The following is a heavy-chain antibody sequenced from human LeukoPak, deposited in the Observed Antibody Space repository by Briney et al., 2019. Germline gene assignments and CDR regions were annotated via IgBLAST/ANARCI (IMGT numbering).Heavy chain of an antibody. D-gene: IGHD2-15*01. CDR2: ISWDGGST. CDR1: GFTFDDYT. J-gene: IGHJ4*02. V-gene: IGHV3-43*01. Sequence: GGSLRLSCAASGFTFDDYTMHWVRQAPGKGLEWVSLISWDGGSTYYADSVKGRFTISRDNSKNSLYLQMNSLRTEDTALYYCARTVVVAATLMGGLGYWGQGTLVTVSS. CDR3: ARTVVVAATLMGGLGY.